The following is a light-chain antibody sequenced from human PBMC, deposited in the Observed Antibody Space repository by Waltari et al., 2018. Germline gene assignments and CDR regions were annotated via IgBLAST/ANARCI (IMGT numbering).Light chain of an antibody. CDR3: CSYAGTRSLVV. CDR2: AVT. Sequence: QSALTQPASVSGSLGQSITVSCTGTSSDIGYYDLVSWYQQHPGRAPKLIIYAVTKRPSGVSSRFSGSKSGNTASLTISGLHTEDEADYYCCSYAGTRSLVVFGGGTRLTVL. J-gene: IGLJ2*01. CDR1: SSDIGYYDL. V-gene: IGLV2-23*02.